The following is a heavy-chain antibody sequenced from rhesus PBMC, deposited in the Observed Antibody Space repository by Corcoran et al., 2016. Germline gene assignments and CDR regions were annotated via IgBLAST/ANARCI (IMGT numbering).Heavy chain of an antibody. V-gene: IGHV4-80*01. J-gene: IGHJ1*01. Sequence: QVQLQESGPGLVKPSETLSLTCAVSGGSFSSYWWSWIRKPPGKGLEWIGVINGNIVSTTDNPSLKSRGTMSKDASKNQFSLKLSSVTAADTAVYYCARYCTSTTCLYIFEFWGQGALVTVSS. CDR2: INGNIVST. CDR3: ARYCTSTTCLYIFEF. D-gene: IGHD2-2*01. CDR1: GGSFSSYW.